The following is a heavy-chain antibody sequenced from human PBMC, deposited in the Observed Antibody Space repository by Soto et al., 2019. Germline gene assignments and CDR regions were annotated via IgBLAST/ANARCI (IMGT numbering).Heavy chain of an antibody. J-gene: IGHJ4*02. CDR2: ISYEGGTK. V-gene: IGHV3-30-3*02. CDR1: GFTFSTNA. D-gene: IGHD6-19*01. CDR3: AKQFSGWSYYFDY. Sequence: QVQLVESGGGVVQPGRSLRLSCAASGFTFSTNAMHWVRQAPGKGPEWVAVISYEGGTKYYADSVKGRFTISRDNAKKTLYLEMNSLRAEDTAVYYCAKQFSGWSYYFDYWGQGTLVTVSS.